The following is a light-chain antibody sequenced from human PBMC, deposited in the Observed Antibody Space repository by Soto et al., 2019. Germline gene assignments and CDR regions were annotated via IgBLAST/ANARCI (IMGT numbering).Light chain of an antibody. CDR1: QGVSSY. J-gene: IGKJ2*01. CDR3: QQRSNWP. CDR2: DAS. Sequence: EIVLTQSPATLSLSPGERATLSCRASQGVSSYLAWYQQKPGQAPRLLIYDASNRATGIPARFSGSGPGTDFTLTISSLEPEDIEVYYCQQRSNWPFGQGTKLEIK. V-gene: IGKV3D-11*01.